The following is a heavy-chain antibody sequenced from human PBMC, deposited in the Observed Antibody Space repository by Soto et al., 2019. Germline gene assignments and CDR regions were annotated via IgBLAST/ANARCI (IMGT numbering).Heavy chain of an antibody. D-gene: IGHD3-10*01. J-gene: IGHJ3*02. CDR2: ISYDGSEK. V-gene: IGHV3-30-3*01. CDR1: GFTFSSYA. CDR3: ARENYYRSGSYYTFDALDI. Sequence: QVQVVESGGGVVQPGRSLRLSCAGSGFTFSSYAMHWVRQAPGKGLEWVAVISYDGSEKYYADSVKGRFTISRDNSKNTLYLHMNSLRAEDTALYYCARENYYRSGSYYTFDALDIWGQGTTVTVSS.